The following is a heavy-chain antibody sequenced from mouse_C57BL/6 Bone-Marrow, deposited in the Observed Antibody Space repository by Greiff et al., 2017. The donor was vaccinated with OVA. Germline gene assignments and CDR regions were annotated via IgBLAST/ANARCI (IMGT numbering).Heavy chain of an antibody. CDR1: GFTFSDYY. Sequence: EVQRVESEGGLVQPGSSMKLSCTASGFTFSDYYMAWVRQVPEKGLEWVANINYDGSSTYYLDSLKSRFIISRDNAKNILYLQMSSLKSEDTATYYCARDPDYYGSSPYWYFDVWGTGTTVTVSS. J-gene: IGHJ1*03. CDR3: ARDPDYYGSSPYWYFDV. V-gene: IGHV5-16*01. CDR2: INYDGSST. D-gene: IGHD1-1*01.